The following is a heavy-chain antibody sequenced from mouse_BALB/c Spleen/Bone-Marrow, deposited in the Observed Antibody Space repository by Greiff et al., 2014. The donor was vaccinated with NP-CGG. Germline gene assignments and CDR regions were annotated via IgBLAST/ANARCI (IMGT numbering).Heavy chain of an antibody. Sequence: EVQLQESGGDLVKPGGSLKLSCAASGFTFSSYGMSWVRQTPDKRLEWVATISSGGSYTYYPDSVKGRFTISRDNAKNTLYLQMSSLKSEDTAMYYCARDFITMDAMDYWGQGTSVTVSS. V-gene: IGHV5-6*01. D-gene: IGHD1-1*02. CDR3: ARDFITMDAMDY. CDR2: ISSGGSYT. CDR1: GFTFSSYG. J-gene: IGHJ4*01.